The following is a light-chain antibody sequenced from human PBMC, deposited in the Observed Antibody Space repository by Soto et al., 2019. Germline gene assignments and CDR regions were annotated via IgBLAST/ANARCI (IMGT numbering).Light chain of an antibody. CDR2: DAS. CDR1: QTISTW. V-gene: IGKV1-5*01. CDR3: QQYHSYAFT. Sequence: DIQMTQSPSNLSASVGDRVTITCRASQTISTWLAWYQQKPGKAPKLLIFDASSLQSGVPSRFSGSGSGTEFTLTISSLQPYDFATYYCQQYHSYAFTFGPGTKVDI. J-gene: IGKJ3*01.